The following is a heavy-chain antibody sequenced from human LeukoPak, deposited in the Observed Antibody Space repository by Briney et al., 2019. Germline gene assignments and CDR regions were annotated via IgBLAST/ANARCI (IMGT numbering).Heavy chain of an antibody. CDR3: AKSGIQLWDPFDY. CDR2: IIPIPGIA. J-gene: IGHJ4*02. Sequence: SVKVSCKASGGTFSSYAISWVRQAPGQGLEWMGRIIPIPGIANYAQKFQGRVTITADKSTSTAYMELSSLRSEDTAVYYCAKSGIQLWDPFDYWGQGTLVTVSS. CDR1: GGTFSSYA. D-gene: IGHD5-18*01. V-gene: IGHV1-69*04.